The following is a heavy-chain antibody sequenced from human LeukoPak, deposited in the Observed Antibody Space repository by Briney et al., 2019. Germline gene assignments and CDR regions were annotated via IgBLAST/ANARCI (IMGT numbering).Heavy chain of an antibody. CDR3: AGDLKTSGWYGDFDY. CDR2: IFSGGST. CDR1: GFTVSSNY. J-gene: IGHJ4*02. Sequence: GGSLRLSCVASGFTVSSNYMSWVRQAPGKGLEWVSAIFSGGSTFYADSVTGRFTISRDNSRNTVYLEMNSLRAEDTAVYYCAGDLKTSGWYGDFDYWGQGTLATVSS. D-gene: IGHD6-19*01. V-gene: IGHV3-53*01.